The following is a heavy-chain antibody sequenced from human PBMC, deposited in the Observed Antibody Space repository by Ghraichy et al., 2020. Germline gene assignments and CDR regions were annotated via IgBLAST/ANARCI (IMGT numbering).Heavy chain of an antibody. CDR3: ARDLIPIYNWNSVGRGTLMDV. V-gene: IGHV3-30-3*01. D-gene: IGHD1-7*01. CDR2: ISYDGSNK. J-gene: IGHJ6*02. Sequence: GGSLRLSCAASGFTFSSYAMHWVRQAPGKGLEWVAVISYDGSNKYYADSVKGRFTISRDNSKNTLYLQMNSLRAEDTAVYYCARDLIPIYNWNSVGRGTLMDVWGQGTTVTVSS. CDR1: GFTFSSYA.